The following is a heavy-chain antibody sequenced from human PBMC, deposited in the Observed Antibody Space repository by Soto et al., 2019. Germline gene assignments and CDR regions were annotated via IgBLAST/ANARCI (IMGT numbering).Heavy chain of an antibody. CDR3: AQDRWAYRVSYSYPAMDV. CDR2: IIPIYGTA. Sequence: NVSCKSSGATFSRLTICWVRRAPGQGLEWMGGIIPIYGTANYAQKFQGRVTITADASTRTAYMELSSLRSEDTAVYYCAQDRWAYRVSYSYPAMDVW. V-gene: IGHV1-69*01. D-gene: IGHD2-21*01. CDR1: GATFSRLT. J-gene: IGHJ6*01.